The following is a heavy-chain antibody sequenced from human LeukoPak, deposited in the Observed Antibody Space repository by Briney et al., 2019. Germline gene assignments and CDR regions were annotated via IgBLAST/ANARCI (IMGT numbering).Heavy chain of an antibody. D-gene: IGHD2-15*01. CDR1: GGSFSGYY. J-gene: IGHJ1*01. CDR2: INHSGST. V-gene: IGHV4-34*01. CDR3: ARGPDIVVVVAATAAEYFQH. Sequence: SETLSLTCAVYGGSFSGYYWSWIRQPPGKGLEWIGEINHSGSTNYNPSLKSRVTISVDTSKNQFSLKLISVTAADTAVYYCARGPDIVVVVAATAAEYFQHWGQGTLVTVSS.